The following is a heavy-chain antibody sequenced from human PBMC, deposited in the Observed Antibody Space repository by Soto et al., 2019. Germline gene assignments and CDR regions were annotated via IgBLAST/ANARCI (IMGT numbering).Heavy chain of an antibody. V-gene: IGHV3-23*01. J-gene: IGHJ4*02. CDR2: ITISGDTT. D-gene: IGHD3-10*01. CDR1: GFIFTGYS. CDR3: AKDRPTYYGSGGAYYKAGGDY. Sequence: EVQLLESGGGLVQPGGSLRLSCAASGFIFTGYSMSWVRQAPGKGLEWVSSITISGDTTYYADSVKGRFAISRDNSKNMLYLQVNSLRAEDTAIYYCAKDRPTYYGSGGAYYKAGGDYWGQGTLVTVSS.